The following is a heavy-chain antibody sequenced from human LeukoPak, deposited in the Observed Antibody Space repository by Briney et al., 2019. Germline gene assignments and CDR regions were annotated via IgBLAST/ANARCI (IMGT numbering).Heavy chain of an antibody. CDR2: IYYSGST. V-gene: IGHV4-59*12. D-gene: IGHD3-10*01. CDR1: GGSISSYY. CDR3: ARVRLWLGIFDGFDI. Sequence: SETLSLTCTVSGGSISSYYWSWIRQPPGKGLEWIGYIYYSGSTNYNPSPKSRVTISVDTSKNQFSLKLSSVTAADTAVYYCARVRLWLGIFDGFDIWGQGTLVTVSS. J-gene: IGHJ3*02.